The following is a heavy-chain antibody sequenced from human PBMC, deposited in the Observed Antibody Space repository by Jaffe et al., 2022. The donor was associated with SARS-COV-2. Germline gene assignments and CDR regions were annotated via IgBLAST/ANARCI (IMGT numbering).Heavy chain of an antibody. Sequence: EVQLVESGGGLVKPGGSLRLSCAASGFTFSSYSMNWVRQAPGKGLEWVSSISSSSSYIYYADSVKGRFTISRDNAKNSLYLQMNSLRAEDTAVYYCARVVGDIVVVVAAIDYWGQGTLVTVSS. CDR3: ARVVGDIVVVVAAIDY. V-gene: IGHV3-21*01. D-gene: IGHD2-15*01. CDR1: GFTFSSYS. CDR2: ISSSSSYI. J-gene: IGHJ4*02.